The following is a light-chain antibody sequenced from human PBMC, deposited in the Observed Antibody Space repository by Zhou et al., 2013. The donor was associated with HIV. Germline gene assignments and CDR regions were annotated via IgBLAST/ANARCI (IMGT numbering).Light chain of an antibody. CDR3: QKYNSALET. Sequence: DIQMTQSPSSLSASVGDRVTITCQASQDIINYLNWYQQKPGKVPKVLIYAASTLQSGVPSRFSGSGSGTDFTLTISSLQPEDVATYYCQKYNSALETFGQGTKVEIK. J-gene: IGKJ1*01. CDR1: QDIINY. V-gene: IGKV1-27*01. CDR2: AAS.